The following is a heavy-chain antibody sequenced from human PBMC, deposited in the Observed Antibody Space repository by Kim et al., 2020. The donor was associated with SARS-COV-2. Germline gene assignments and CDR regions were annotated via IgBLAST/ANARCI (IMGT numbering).Heavy chain of an antibody. CDR1: GGSFSGYY. V-gene: IGHV4-34*01. Sequence: SETLSLTCAVYGGSFSGYYWSWIRQPPGKGLEWIGEINHSGSTNYNPSLESRLTILLDTSKNQFSLKLSSVSAADTSVYYCAALLLGTAYNWFDPWGQGTLVTVSS. CDR3: AALLLGTAYNWFDP. J-gene: IGHJ5*02. CDR2: INHSGST. D-gene: IGHD1-26*01.